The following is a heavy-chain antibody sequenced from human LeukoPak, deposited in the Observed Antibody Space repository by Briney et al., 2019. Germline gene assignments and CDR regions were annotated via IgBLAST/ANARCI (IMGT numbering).Heavy chain of an antibody. J-gene: IGHJ4*02. CDR3: ARTSYYHDNSGSLRVLDH. D-gene: IGHD3-22*01. Sequence: ESGPTLVNPTQTLTLTCTFSGFSLSTSGVGVGWIRQPPGKALEWLALIYWNDYNRYSPSLKSRLTITKDTSKNQVVLTMTNMDPVDTATYYCARTSYYHDNSGSLRVLDHWGRGILVTVSS. CDR2: IYWNDYN. CDR1: GFSLSTSGVG. V-gene: IGHV2-5*01.